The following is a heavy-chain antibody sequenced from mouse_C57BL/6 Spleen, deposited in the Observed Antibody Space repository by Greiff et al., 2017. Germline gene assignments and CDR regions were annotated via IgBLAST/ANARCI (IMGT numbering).Heavy chain of an antibody. CDR1: GFTFSDYY. J-gene: IGHJ2*01. Sequence: DVKLVESEGGLVQPGSSMKLSCTASGFTFSDYYMAWVRQVPEKGLEWVANINYDGSSTYYLDSLKSRFIISRDNAKNILYLQMSSLKSEDTATYYCARGPYSKAFDYWGQGTTLTVSS. D-gene: IGHD2-5*01. V-gene: IGHV5-16*01. CDR3: ARGPYSKAFDY. CDR2: INYDGSST.